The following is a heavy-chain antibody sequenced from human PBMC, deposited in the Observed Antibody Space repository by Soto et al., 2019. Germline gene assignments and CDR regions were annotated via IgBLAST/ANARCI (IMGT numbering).Heavy chain of an antibody. D-gene: IGHD6-13*01. V-gene: IGHV4-4*02. CDR1: CGSISNSNW. CDR2: VYYSGNT. CDR3: ARKGAAASYAHYYMDV. Sequence: SETLSLTCAVSCGSISNSNWWSWVRQHPGKGLEWIGYVYYSGNTNYNPSLESRVTISVDTSRNRFSLNLTSATAADTAVYYCARKGAAASYAHYYMDVWGRGTAVTVSS. J-gene: IGHJ6*03.